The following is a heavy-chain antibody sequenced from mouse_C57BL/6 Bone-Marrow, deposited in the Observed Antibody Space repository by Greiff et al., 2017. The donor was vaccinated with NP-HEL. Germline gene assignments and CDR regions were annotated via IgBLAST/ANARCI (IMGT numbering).Heavy chain of an antibody. Sequence: VQLQQPEGGLVQPGSSMKLSCTASGFTFSDYYMPWVRQVPEKGLEWVANINYAGSSTYYLAPLKCRSIFSRGNAKNILYLQMSSLKSEDTATYYCAREGGLRRRTYAMDYGGQGTSVTVTS. CDR1: GFTFSDYY. J-gene: IGHJ4*01. CDR2: INYAGSST. D-gene: IGHD2-4*01. V-gene: IGHV5-16*01. CDR3: AREGGLRRRTYAMDY.